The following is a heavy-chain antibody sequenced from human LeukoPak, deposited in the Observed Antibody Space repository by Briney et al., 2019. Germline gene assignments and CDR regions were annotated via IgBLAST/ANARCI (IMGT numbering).Heavy chain of an antibody. J-gene: IGHJ4*02. Sequence: GASVKVSCKASGYTFNGYYMHWVRQAPGQGLEWMGRINPNSGDTNYAQKFQGRVTMTRDTSVSTAYMDLSRLRSDDTAVYYCAREDGDGYDYWGQGTLVTVSS. CDR2: INPNSGDT. D-gene: IGHD5-18*01. CDR3: AREDGDGYDY. CDR1: GYTFNGYY. V-gene: IGHV1-2*06.